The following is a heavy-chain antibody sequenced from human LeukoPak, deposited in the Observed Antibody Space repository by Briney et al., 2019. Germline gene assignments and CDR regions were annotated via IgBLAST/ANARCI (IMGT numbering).Heavy chain of an antibody. CDR3: ARVAAGYSSSWYYYYYMDV. Sequence: SETLSLTCTVSGGSISSSSYYWGWIRQPPGKGLEWIGSIYYSGSTYYNPSLKSRVTISVDTSKIQFSLKLSSVTAADTAVYYCARVAAGYSSSWYYYYYMDVWGKGTTVTISS. CDR2: IYYSGST. V-gene: IGHV4-39*07. J-gene: IGHJ6*03. CDR1: GGSISSSSYY. D-gene: IGHD6-13*01.